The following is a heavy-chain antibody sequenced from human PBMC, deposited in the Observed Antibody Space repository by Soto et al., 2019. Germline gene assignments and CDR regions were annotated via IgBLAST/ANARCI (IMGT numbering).Heavy chain of an antibody. J-gene: IGHJ4*02. D-gene: IGHD3-22*01. CDR3: ATSYGSSGYYHHPYFDY. V-gene: IGHV4-61*01. CDR1: AGSLSSDSYY. Sequence: PSETLSLTCTVSAGSLSSDSYYWSWIRQPPGKGLEWIGYIFHSESTNYNPSLKSRVIMSVDTSKKQFSLKLTSVTAADTAVYYCATSYGSSGYYHHPYFDYWGQGTLVTVSS. CDR2: IFHSEST.